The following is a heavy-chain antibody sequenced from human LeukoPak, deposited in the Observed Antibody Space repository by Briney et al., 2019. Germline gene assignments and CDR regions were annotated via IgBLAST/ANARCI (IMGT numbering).Heavy chain of an antibody. D-gene: IGHD2-2*01. CDR1: GFTFSSYG. J-gene: IGHJ6*03. Sequence: GGSLRLSCAASGFTFSSYGMHWVRQAPGKGLEWVAFIRYDGSNKYYADSVKGRFTISRDNSKNTLYLQMNSLRAEDTAVYYCAKDFQFGDQLLMDVWGKGTTVTVSS. CDR2: IRYDGSNK. V-gene: IGHV3-30*02. CDR3: AKDFQFGDQLLMDV.